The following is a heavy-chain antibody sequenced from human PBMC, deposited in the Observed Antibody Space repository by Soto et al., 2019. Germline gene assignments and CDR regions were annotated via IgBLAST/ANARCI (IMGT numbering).Heavy chain of an antibody. CDR3: AMTTVTLSWFDP. D-gene: IGHD4-17*01. J-gene: IGHJ5*02. Sequence: QVQLVQSGAEVKKPGASVKVSCKASGYTFTSYGISWVRQAPGQGLEWMGWISAYNGNTNYAQKLQGRVTMTTDTATSPASMELRSLRADDTAVYYCAMTTVTLSWFDPWGQGTLVTVSS. CDR1: GYTFTSYG. CDR2: ISAYNGNT. V-gene: IGHV1-18*01.